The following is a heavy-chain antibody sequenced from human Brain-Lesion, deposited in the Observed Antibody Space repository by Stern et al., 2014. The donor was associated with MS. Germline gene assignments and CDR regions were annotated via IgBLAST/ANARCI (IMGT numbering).Heavy chain of an antibody. CDR3: ARHDSVPRPSQLYSARDRGPGYFDY. D-gene: IGHD1-26*01. CDR2: LYYSGFT. J-gene: IGHJ4*02. V-gene: IGHV4-39*01. CDR1: GGSISSSTYY. Sequence: QLQLQESGPGLVKPSETLSLTCTVSGGSISSSTYYWAWIRQPPGKGLEWIGNLYYSGFTYYHPSLKSRVTISVDMSKNQFSLKLSSVTAADTAIYYCARHDSVPRPSQLYSARDRGPGYFDYWGQGTLVTVSS.